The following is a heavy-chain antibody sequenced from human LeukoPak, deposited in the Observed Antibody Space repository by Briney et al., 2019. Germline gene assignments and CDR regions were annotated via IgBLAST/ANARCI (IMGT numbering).Heavy chain of an antibody. CDR2: IYTSGST. J-gene: IGHJ4*02. CDR3: ARDYGPILTGYYTD. V-gene: IGHV4-4*07. Sequence: SETLSLTCTVSGGSISSYYWSWIRQPAGKGLEWIGRIYTSGSTNYNPPLKSRVTMSVDTSKNQFSLKLSSVTAADTAVYYCARDYGPILTGYYTDWGQGTLVTVSS. D-gene: IGHD3-9*01. CDR1: GGSISSYY.